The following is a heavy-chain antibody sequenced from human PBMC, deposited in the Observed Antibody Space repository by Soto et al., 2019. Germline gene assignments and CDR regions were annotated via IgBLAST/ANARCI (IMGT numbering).Heavy chain of an antibody. V-gene: IGHV3-30*18. J-gene: IGHJ6*03. CDR3: AKDRAFLEWLSDYYYMDV. Sequence: GGSLRLSCAASGFTFSSYGMHWVRQAPGKGLEWVAVISYDGSNKYYADSVKGRFTISRDNSKNTLYLQMNSLRAEDTAVYYCAKDRAFLEWLSDYYYMDVWGKGTTVTVSS. CDR1: GFTFSSYG. D-gene: IGHD3-3*01. CDR2: ISYDGSNK.